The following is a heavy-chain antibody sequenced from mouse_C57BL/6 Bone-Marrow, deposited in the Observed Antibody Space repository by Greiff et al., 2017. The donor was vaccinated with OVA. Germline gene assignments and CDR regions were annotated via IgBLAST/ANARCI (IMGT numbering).Heavy chain of an antibody. V-gene: IGHV1-78*01. CDR3: ARFGSSYGYFDV. J-gene: IGHJ1*03. CDR1: GYTFTDHT. D-gene: IGHD1-1*01. CDR2: IYPRDGST. Sequence: VKVVESDAELVKPGASVKISCKVSGYTFTDHTIHWMKQRPEQGLEWIGYIYPRDGSTKYNEKFKGKATLTADKSSSTAYMQLNSLTSEDSAVYFCARFGSSYGYFDVWGTGTTVTVSS.